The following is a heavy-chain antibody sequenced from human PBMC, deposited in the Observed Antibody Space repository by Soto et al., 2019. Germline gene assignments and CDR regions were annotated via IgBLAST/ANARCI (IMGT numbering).Heavy chain of an antibody. CDR1: GGSISSYY. Sequence: SETLSLTCTVSGGSISSYYWSWIRQPPGKGLEWIGYIYYSGSTNYNPSLKSRVTISVDTSKNQFSLKLSSVTAADTAVYYCARVWYNWIYWYFDLWGRGTLVTVSS. J-gene: IGHJ2*01. D-gene: IGHD1-20*01. V-gene: IGHV4-59*01. CDR3: ARVWYNWIYWYFDL. CDR2: IYYSGST.